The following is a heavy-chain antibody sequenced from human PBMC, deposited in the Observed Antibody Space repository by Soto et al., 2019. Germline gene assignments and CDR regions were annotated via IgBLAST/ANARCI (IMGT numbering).Heavy chain of an antibody. CDR2: ISWNSGSI. V-gene: IGHV3-9*01. Sequence: GGSLRLSCAASGFTFDDYAMHWVRQAPGKGLEWVSGISWNSGSIGYADSVKGRFTISRDNAKNSLYLQMNSLRAEDTALYYCAKDMYSSGWHAIYFWGQGTLVTVSS. CDR3: AKDMYSSGWHAIYF. J-gene: IGHJ4*02. D-gene: IGHD6-19*01. CDR1: GFTFDDYA.